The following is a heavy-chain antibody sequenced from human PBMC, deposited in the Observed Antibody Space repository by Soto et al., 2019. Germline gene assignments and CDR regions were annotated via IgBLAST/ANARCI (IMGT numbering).Heavy chain of an antibody. CDR1: GFTITYYG. V-gene: IGHV3-74*01. CDR2: IDRDGTDT. Sequence: GGSLRLSCAASGFTITYYGMHWVRQAPGKGLVWVSRIDRDGTDTNYADSVKGRFTISRDNAKNTLFLQMNSLTAEDTAVYYCARATTTVTTRPTLGYWGRGTLVTVSS. J-gene: IGHJ4*02. CDR3: ARATTTVTTRPTLGY. D-gene: IGHD4-17*01.